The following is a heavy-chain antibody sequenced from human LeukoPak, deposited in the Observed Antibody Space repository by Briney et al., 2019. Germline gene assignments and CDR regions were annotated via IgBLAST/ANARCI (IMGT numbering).Heavy chain of an antibody. D-gene: IGHD6-13*01. Sequence: GGSLRLSCAASGFTFSNYWMHWVRQAPGKGLVWVSRINSDGSTTTYADSVKGRFTISRDNAKNTLYLQMNSLRAEDTAVYYCAREAGYSSSWSYWGQGTLVTASS. V-gene: IGHV3-74*01. CDR3: AREAGYSSSWSY. CDR1: GFTFSNYW. CDR2: INSDGSTT. J-gene: IGHJ4*02.